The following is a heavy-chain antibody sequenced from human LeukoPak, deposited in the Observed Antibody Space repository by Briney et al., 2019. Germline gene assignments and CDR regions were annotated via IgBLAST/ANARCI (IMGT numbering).Heavy chain of an antibody. CDR2: IIPIFGTA. D-gene: IGHD3-10*01. Sequence: ASVKVSCKASGGTFSSYAISWVRQAPGQGLEWMGGIIPIFGTANYAQKFQGRVTITADESTSTAYMELSSLRSEDTAVYYCANTYYGSGSYRQNYYYYVDVWGKGTTVTISS. CDR1: GGTFSSYA. CDR3: ANTYYGSGSYRQNYYYYVDV. J-gene: IGHJ6*03. V-gene: IGHV1-69*01.